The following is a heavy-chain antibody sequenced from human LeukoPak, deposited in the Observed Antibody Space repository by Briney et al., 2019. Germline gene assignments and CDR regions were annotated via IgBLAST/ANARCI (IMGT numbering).Heavy chain of an antibody. J-gene: IGHJ4*02. V-gene: IGHV3-23*01. CDR1: GFTFSSYA. CDR3: AKSGPPITMVRGVIIYFDY. CDR2: FSGSGGST. D-gene: IGHD3-10*01. Sequence: GGSLRLSCAASGFTFSSYAMSWVRQAPGKGLEWVSAFSGSGGSTYYADSVKGRFTISRDNSKNTLYLQMNSLRAEDTAVYYCAKSGPPITMVRGVIIYFDYWGQGTLVTVSS.